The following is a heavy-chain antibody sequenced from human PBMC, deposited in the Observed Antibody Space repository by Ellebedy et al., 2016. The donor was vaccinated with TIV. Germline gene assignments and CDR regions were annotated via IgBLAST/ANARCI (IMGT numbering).Heavy chain of an antibody. D-gene: IGHD5-12*01. Sequence: GGSLRLSCAASGFTFSSYGMHWVRKAPGKGLEWVAVISYDGSNKYYADSVKGRFTISRDNSKNTLYLQMNSLRVEDTAVYYCAKGGVDIVAFDYWGQGTLVTVSS. CDR2: ISYDGSNK. CDR1: GFTFSSYG. J-gene: IGHJ4*02. CDR3: AKGGVDIVAFDY. V-gene: IGHV3-30*18.